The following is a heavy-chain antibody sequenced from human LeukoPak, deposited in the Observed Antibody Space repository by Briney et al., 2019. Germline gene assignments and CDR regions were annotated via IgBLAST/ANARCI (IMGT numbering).Heavy chain of an antibody. CDR3: ARVTNRYNWFDP. Sequence: SETLSLTCTVSGGSISSYYWSWIRQPPGKGLEWIGYIYYSGSTNYNPSLKSRVTISVDTSKNQFSLKLSSVTAADTAVYYCARVTNRYNWFDPWGQGTLVTVSS. V-gene: IGHV4-59*08. D-gene: IGHD4-17*01. J-gene: IGHJ5*02. CDR2: IYYSGST. CDR1: GGSISSYY.